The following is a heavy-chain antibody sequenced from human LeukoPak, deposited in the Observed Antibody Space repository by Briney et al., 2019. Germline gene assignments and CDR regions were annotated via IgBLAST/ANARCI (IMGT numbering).Heavy chain of an antibody. V-gene: IGHV4-31*03. J-gene: IGHJ4*02. D-gene: IGHD3-22*01. Sequence: SETLSLTCTVSGGSISSGGYYWSWIRQHPGTGLEWIGYIYYSGSTYYNPSLKSRVTISVDTSKNQFSLKLSSVTAADTAVYYCARGLWLYYFDYWGQGTLVTVSS. CDR2: IYYSGST. CDR3: ARGLWLYYFDY. CDR1: GGSISSGGYY.